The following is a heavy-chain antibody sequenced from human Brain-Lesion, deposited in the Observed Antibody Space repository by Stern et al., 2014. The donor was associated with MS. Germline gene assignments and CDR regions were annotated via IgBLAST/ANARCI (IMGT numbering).Heavy chain of an antibody. CDR2: IFPRDSNT. J-gene: IGHJ4*02. Sequence: EVQLEESGAEVKKPGESLKISCEASGYLFDDYWIGWVRQMSGRGLELVAIIFPRDSNTRYSPSVQGQVTISADKSISTAYLQWSGRKAANTAMYFWAKSPATPSGYDRFDYWGQGALVTVSS. V-gene: IGHV5-51*03. D-gene: IGHD5-12*01. CDR1: GYLFDDYW. CDR3: AKSPATPSGYDRFDY.